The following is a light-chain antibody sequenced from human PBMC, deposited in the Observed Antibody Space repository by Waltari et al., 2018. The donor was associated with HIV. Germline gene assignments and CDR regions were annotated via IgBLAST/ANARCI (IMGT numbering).Light chain of an antibody. Sequence: QSALTQPASVSGSPGQSITISCTGTSSDVGGYNYVPWYQQHPGKAPKLMIYDVSNRPSGVSNRFSGSKSGNTASLTISGLQAEDEADYYCSSYTSSSKGVFGGGTKLTVL. CDR1: SSDVGGYNY. CDR2: DVS. J-gene: IGLJ2*01. CDR3: SSYTSSSKGV. V-gene: IGLV2-14*03.